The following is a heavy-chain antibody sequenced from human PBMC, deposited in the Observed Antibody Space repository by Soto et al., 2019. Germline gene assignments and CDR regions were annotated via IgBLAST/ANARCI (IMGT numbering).Heavy chain of an antibody. CDR2: FDPEDGET. CDR3: ATDLGGGSYYSRHFDY. J-gene: IGHJ4*02. D-gene: IGHD1-26*01. CDR1: GYTLTELS. V-gene: IGHV1-24*01. Sequence: ASVNVSCKVSGYTLTELSMHWVRQAPGKGLEWMGGFDPEDGETIYAQKFQGRVTMTEDTSTDTAYMELSSLRSEDTAVYYCATDLGGGSYYSRHFDYWGQGTLVTVSS.